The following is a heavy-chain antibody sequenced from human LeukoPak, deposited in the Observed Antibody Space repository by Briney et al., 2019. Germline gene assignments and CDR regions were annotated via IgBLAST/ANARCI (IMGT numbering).Heavy chain of an antibody. J-gene: IGHJ4*02. V-gene: IGHV3-23*01. CDR2: ISGSGGST. CDR3: APYGSGTYFPHY. D-gene: IGHD3-10*01. Sequence: GGSLRLSRATSGFTFSSYAMSWVRQSPGKGLEWVAAISGSGGSTYYADSVKGRFTISRDNSQKTLHLQMHSLRLEDTAVYYCAPYGSGTYFPHYWGQGTLVTVSS. CDR1: GFTFSSYA.